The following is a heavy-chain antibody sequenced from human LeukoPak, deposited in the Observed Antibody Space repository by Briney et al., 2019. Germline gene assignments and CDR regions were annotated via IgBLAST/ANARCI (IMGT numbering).Heavy chain of an antibody. CDR1: GYSISSGYY. V-gene: IGHV4-38-2*02. CDR2: IYHSGST. Sequence: PSETLSLTCAVSGYSISSGYYWGWIRQPPGKGLEWIGSIYHSGSTYYNPSLKSRVTISVDTSKNQFSLKLSSVTAADTAVYYCARECDILTGYEHWFDPWGQGTLVTVSS. D-gene: IGHD3-9*01. CDR3: ARECDILTGYEHWFDP. J-gene: IGHJ5*02.